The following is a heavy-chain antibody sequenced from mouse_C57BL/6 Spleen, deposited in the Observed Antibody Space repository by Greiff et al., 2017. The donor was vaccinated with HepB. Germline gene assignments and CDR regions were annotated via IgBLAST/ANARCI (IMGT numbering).Heavy chain of an antibody. J-gene: IGHJ4*01. CDR1: GYTFTDYY. V-gene: IGHV1-19*01. Sequence: EVQLQQSGPVLVKPGASVKMSCKASGYTFTDYYMNWVKQSHGKSLEWIGVINPYNGGTSYNQKFKGKATLTVDKSSSTAYMELNSLKSEDSAVYYCARSGTAQALYAMDYWGQGTSVTVSS. CDR2: INPYNGGT. CDR3: ARSGTAQALYAMDY. D-gene: IGHD3-2*02.